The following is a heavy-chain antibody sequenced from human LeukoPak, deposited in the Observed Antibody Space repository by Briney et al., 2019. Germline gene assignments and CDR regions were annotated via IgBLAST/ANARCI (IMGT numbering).Heavy chain of an antibody. D-gene: IGHD4-11*01. CDR1: GFSFSTYA. CDR3: AREPPRLPFDY. Sequence: PGGALRLSCAASGFSFSTYAMHWVRQGPGQGLEWLSFIRNDGSDKYYGDSVKGRFTSSRDNSKNTLYLQMNSLRAEDTAVYYCAREPPRLPFDYWGQGTLVTVSS. J-gene: IGHJ4*02. V-gene: IGHV3-30*02. CDR2: IRNDGSDK.